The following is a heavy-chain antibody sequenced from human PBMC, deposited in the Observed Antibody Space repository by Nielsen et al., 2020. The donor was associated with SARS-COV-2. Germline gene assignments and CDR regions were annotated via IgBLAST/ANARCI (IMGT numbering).Heavy chain of an antibody. CDR1: GGSIGSYY. CDR2: IFNTGST. V-gene: IGHV4-59*13. CDR3: ARDRWQQLVPTY. Sequence: SETLSLTCIVFGGSIGSYYWSWIRQPPGKGLEWIGHIFNTGSTSYNPSLRSRVTILVDTSKNHFSLKLTSVTAADTAVYYCARDRWQQLVPTYWGQGTLVTVSS. D-gene: IGHD6-13*01. J-gene: IGHJ4*02.